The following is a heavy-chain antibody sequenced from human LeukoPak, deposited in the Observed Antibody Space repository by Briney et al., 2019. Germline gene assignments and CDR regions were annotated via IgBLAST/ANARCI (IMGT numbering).Heavy chain of an antibody. CDR1: GGSFSGYY. D-gene: IGHD5-24*01. J-gene: IGHJ4*02. V-gene: IGHV4-34*01. Sequence: PSETLSLTCAVYGGSFSGYYWSWIRQPPGKGLEWIGYIYHSGSTYYNPSLKSRVTISVDRSKNQFSLRLSSVTAADTAVYYCARGQGDGYNSYYFDYWGQGTLVTVSS. CDR2: IYHSGST. CDR3: ARGQGDGYNSYYFDY.